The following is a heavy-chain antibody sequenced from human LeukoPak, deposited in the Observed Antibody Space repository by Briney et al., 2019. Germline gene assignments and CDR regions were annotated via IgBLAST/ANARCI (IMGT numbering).Heavy chain of an antibody. V-gene: IGHV4-34*01. Sequence: SETLSLTCAVYGGSFSGYYWSWIRQPPGKGLEWIGEINHSGSTNYNPSLKSRVTISVDTSKNQFSLKLSSVTAADTAVYYCARRITMVRGALEDAFDIWGQGTMVTVSS. CDR1: GGSFSGYY. CDR2: INHSGST. D-gene: IGHD3-10*01. CDR3: ARRITMVRGALEDAFDI. J-gene: IGHJ3*02.